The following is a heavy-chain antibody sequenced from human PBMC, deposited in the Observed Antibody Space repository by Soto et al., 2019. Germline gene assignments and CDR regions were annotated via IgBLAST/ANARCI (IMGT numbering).Heavy chain of an antibody. CDR3: ARQGGYCSGGSCLYYFDY. Sequence: SETLSLTCTVSGASITSTNYYWAWIRQPPGKGLEWIGSISWSGTTYYHPSLETRVSISMDKSKNQFSLKLSSVTAADTAVYYCARQGGYCSGGSCLYYFDYWGQGTLVTVSS. D-gene: IGHD2-15*01. V-gene: IGHV4-39*01. CDR2: ISWSGTT. J-gene: IGHJ4*02. CDR1: GASITSTNYY.